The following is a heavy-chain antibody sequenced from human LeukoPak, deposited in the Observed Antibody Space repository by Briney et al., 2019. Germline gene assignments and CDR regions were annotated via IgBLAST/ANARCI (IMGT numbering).Heavy chain of an antibody. D-gene: IGHD3-22*01. CDR1: GGSISSHY. CDR3: ARHPPYYDSSGYFLGAWIDY. CDR2: IYYSGST. J-gene: IGHJ4*02. V-gene: IGHV4-39*01. Sequence: SETLSLTCSVSGGSISSHYWSWIRQPPGKGLEWIGTIYYSGSTYYNPSLKSRVTISVDTSKNQFSLKLRSVTAADTAVYYCARHPPYYDSSGYFLGAWIDYWGQGILVTVSS.